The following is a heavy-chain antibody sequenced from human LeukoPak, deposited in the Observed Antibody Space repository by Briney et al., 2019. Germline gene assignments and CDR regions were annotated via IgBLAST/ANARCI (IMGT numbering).Heavy chain of an antibody. V-gene: IGHV3-23*01. D-gene: IGHD6-13*01. Sequence: GGSLRLSCAASGFTFSSSGMIWVRQAPGKGLEWVSAIISGDTTYYADSVKGRFTISRDNSKNTLFLQMSSLRAEDTAVYYCAKIPNTISWYFDYWGQGTLVTVSS. J-gene: IGHJ4*02. CDR1: GFTFSSSG. CDR3: AKIPNTISWYFDY. CDR2: IISGDTT.